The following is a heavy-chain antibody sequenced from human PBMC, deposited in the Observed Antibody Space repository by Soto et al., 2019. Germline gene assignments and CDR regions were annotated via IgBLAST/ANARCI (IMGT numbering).Heavy chain of an antibody. D-gene: IGHD6-19*01. Sequence: SVKVSCKASGGTFSSYAISWVRQAPGQGLEWMGGIIPIFGTANYAQKFQGRVTITADESTSTAYMELSSLRSEDTAVYYCGRDFPPLTGIAVAGRCPWLFDPWGEGSLVTVSS. CDR3: GRDFPPLTGIAVAGRCPWLFDP. V-gene: IGHV1-69*13. CDR1: GGTFSSYA. CDR2: IIPIFGTA. J-gene: IGHJ5*02.